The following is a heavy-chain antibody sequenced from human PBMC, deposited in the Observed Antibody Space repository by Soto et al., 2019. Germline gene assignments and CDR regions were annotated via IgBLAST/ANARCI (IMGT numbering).Heavy chain of an antibody. J-gene: IGHJ4*02. CDR1: GFTFSSYA. Sequence: QVQLVESGGGVVQPGRSLRLSCAASGFTFSSYAMHWVRQAPGKGLEWVAVISYDGSNKYYADSVKGRFTISRDNSKNSLYLQINSLRAEDTAVSYCAIDNGAVAGTRGVDYWGQGTLDTVSS. D-gene: IGHD6-19*01. V-gene: IGHV3-30-3*01. CDR3: AIDNGAVAGTRGVDY. CDR2: ISYDGSNK.